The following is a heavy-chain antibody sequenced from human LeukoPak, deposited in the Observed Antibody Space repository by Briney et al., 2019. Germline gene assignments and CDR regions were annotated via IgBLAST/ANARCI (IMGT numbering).Heavy chain of an antibody. D-gene: IGHD3-22*01. J-gene: IGHJ4*02. CDR2: ISGSGGST. Sequence: GGSLRLSCAASGFTSSSYAMSWVRQAPGKGLEWVSAISGSGGSTYYADSVKGRFTISRDNSKNTLYLQMNSLRAEDTAVYYCSGYYYDSSGYYFDYWGQGTLVTVSS. CDR1: GFTSSSYA. V-gene: IGHV3-23*01. CDR3: SGYYYDSSGYYFDY.